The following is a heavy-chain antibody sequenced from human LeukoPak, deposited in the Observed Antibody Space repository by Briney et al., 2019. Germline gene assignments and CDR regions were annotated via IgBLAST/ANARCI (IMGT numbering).Heavy chain of an antibody. V-gene: IGHV4-4*09. CDR3: ARLSAGFNSSYWFDP. Sequence: SETLCLTCTVSGGSISSYYWTWIRQPPGKGLEWIGYIYSSGRTNYNPSLKSQVTMSVDTSKNQFSLKVISVTAADTAVYYCARLSAGFNSSYWFDPWGQGTLVTVSS. J-gene: IGHJ5*02. CDR2: IYSSGRT. CDR1: GGSISSYY. D-gene: IGHD2/OR15-2a*01.